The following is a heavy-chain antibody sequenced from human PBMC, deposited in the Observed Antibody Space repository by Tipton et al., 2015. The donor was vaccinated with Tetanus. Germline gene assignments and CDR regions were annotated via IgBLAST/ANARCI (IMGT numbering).Heavy chain of an antibody. CDR2: IYFKGDT. V-gene: IGHV4-39*01. CDR3: ARHLYGYWFDP. Sequence: TLSLTCSVSDGPVSSGGFYWGWIRQPPGKGLEWIASIYFKGDTYFSPSLKSRVTIAVDTSQNLFSLRLTSVTAADTAVYYCARHLYGYWFDPWGQGAQVTVSS. CDR1: DGPVSSGGFY. J-gene: IGHJ5*02. D-gene: IGHD3-10*01.